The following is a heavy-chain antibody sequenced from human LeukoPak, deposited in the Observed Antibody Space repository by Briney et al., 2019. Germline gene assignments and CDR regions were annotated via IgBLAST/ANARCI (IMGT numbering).Heavy chain of an antibody. Sequence: SETLSLTCAVYGGSFSGYCWSWIRQPPGKGLEWIGEINHSGSTNYNPSLKSRVTISVDTSKNQFSLKLSSVTAADTAVYYCARRPYYYDSSGYYSDDYWGQGTLVTVSS. CDR1: GGSFSGYC. V-gene: IGHV4-34*01. J-gene: IGHJ4*02. D-gene: IGHD3-22*01. CDR2: INHSGST. CDR3: ARRPYYYDSSGYYSDDY.